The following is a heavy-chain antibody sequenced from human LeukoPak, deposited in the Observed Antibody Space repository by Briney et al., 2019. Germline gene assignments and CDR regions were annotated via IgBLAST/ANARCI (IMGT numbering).Heavy chain of an antibody. CDR2: INSDGSTT. Sequence: PGGSLRLSCAASGFTFSDYWMYWVRQVPGKGLVCVPRINSDGSTTTYADSVKGRFTISRDNAENTLYLHMTSLRVEDTAVYYCARDEEGSGEFDYWGQGTLVTVSS. D-gene: IGHD4-17*01. V-gene: IGHV3-74*01. CDR1: GFTFSDYW. CDR3: ARDEEGSGEFDY. J-gene: IGHJ4*02.